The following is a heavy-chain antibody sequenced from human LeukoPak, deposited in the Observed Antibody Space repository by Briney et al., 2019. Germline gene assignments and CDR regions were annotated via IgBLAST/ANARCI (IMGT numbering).Heavy chain of an antibody. CDR3: ARTMVRGVTPFDY. CDR1: GGSFSGYY. V-gene: IGHV4-34*01. J-gene: IGHJ4*02. CDR2: INHSGST. Sequence: SETLSLTCAVYGGSFSGYYWSWIRQPPGKGLEWIGEINHSGSTDYNPSLKSRVTISVDTSKNQFSLKLSSVTAADTAVYYCARTMVRGVTPFDYWGQGTLVTVSS. D-gene: IGHD3-10*01.